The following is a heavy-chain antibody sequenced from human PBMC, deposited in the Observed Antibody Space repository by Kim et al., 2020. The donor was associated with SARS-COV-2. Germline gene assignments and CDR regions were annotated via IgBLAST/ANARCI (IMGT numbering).Heavy chain of an antibody. Sequence: GGSLRLSCAASGFTFSNYGMHWVRQAPGKGLEWVTFISHASNNKYYADSVKGRFTISRDNSKNTLYLQMNSLRPEDTAVYYCAKDVDLWGAYYYNGMDVWGQGTTVTVSS. CDR3: AKDVDLWGAYYYNGMDV. CDR2: ISHASNNK. J-gene: IGHJ6*02. D-gene: IGHD3-16*01. V-gene: IGHV3-30*18. CDR1: GFTFSNYG.